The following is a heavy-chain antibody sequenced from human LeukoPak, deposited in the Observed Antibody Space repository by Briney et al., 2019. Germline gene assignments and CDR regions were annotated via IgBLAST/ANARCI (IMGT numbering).Heavy chain of an antibody. CDR1: GFTFSSYR. CDR3: ARFQWRLRILDY. Sequence: GGSLRLSCAASGFTFSSYRMSWVRQAPGKGLEWVANIKQDGSEKYYVDSVKGRFTISRDNAKNSLYLQMNSLRAEDTAVYYCARFQWRLRILDYWGQGTLVTVSS. J-gene: IGHJ4*02. V-gene: IGHV3-7*01. D-gene: IGHD5-12*01. CDR2: IKQDGSEK.